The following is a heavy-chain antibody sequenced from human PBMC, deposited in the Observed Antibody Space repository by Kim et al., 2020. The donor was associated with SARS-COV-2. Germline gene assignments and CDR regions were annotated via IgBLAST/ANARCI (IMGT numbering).Heavy chain of an antibody. CDR1: GLTFSSYG. Sequence: GGSLRLSCAASGLTFSSYGMHWVRQAPGKGLEWVAVIWYDGSNKYYADSVKGRFTISRDNSKNTLYLQMNSLRAEDTAVYYCAKEDGGYCSSTSCDAASYCSGGSCHYFDYWGQGTLVTVSS. CDR3: AKEDGGYCSSTSCDAASYCSGGSCHYFDY. J-gene: IGHJ4*02. D-gene: IGHD2-2*01. V-gene: IGHV3-33*06. CDR2: IWYDGSNK.